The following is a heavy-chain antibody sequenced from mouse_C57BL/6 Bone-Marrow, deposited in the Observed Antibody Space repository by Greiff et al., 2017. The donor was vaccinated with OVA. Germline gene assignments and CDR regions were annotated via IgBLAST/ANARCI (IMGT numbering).Heavy chain of an antibody. CDR2: IYPRSGNT. J-gene: IGHJ3*01. Sequence: QVQLKQSGAELARPGASVKLSCKASGYTFTSSGISWVKQRTGQGLEWIGEIYPRSGNTYYNEKFKGKATLTADKSSSTAYMELRSLTSEDSAVYFCATPFAYWGQGTLVTVSA. CDR1: GYTFTSSG. CDR3: ATPFAY. V-gene: IGHV1-81*01.